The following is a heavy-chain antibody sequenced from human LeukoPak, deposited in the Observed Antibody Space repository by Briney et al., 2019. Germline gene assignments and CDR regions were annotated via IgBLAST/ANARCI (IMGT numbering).Heavy chain of an antibody. J-gene: IGHJ4*02. D-gene: IGHD6-13*01. CDR3: AREPPSGSWYGTCDY. CDR2: IKQDGSEK. CDR1: GFTFSRYW. Sequence: GGSLRLSCAASGFTFSRYWMSWVRQAPGKGLEWVANIKQDGSEKKFVDSVEGRFTISRDNAKNSLYLQMNSLRDEDTAVYYCAREPPSGSWYGTCDYWGQGTLVTVSS. V-gene: IGHV3-7*01.